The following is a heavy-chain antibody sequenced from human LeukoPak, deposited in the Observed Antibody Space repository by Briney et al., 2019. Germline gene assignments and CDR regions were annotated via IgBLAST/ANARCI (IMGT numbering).Heavy chain of an antibody. CDR3: ARVNTTGRNLFMRY. CDR2: INPNTGDT. Sequence: ASVKVSCKASGYTLSVYYLQWVRQAPGQGLEWMGWINPNTGDTDYAQKFQGRVTMTRDTSTNTAYMELSSLRSDDTAVYYCARVNTTGRNLFMRYWGQGTLVTVSS. D-gene: IGHD1-1*01. CDR1: GYTLSVYY. V-gene: IGHV1-2*02. J-gene: IGHJ4*02.